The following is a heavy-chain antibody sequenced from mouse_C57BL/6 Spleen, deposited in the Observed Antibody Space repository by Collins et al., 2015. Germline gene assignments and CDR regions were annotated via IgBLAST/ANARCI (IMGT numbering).Heavy chain of an antibody. CDR1: GFTFTDYY. Sequence: EVKLVESGGGLVQPGGSLSLSCAASGFTFTDYYMSWVRQPPGKALEWLGFIRNKANGYTTEYSASVKGRFTISRDNSQSILYLQMNALRAEDSATYYCARWGYGNYGAYWGQGTLVTVSA. D-gene: IGHD2-1*01. J-gene: IGHJ3*01. CDR2: IRNKANGYTT. CDR3: ARWGYGNYGAY. V-gene: IGHV7-3*01.